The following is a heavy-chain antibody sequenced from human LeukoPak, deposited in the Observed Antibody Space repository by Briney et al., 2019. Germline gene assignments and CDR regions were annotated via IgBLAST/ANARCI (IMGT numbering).Heavy chain of an antibody. CDR3: ATERDSSWTFDS. D-gene: IGHD6-13*01. J-gene: IGHJ4*02. CDR1: GFIFSNYA. CDR2: ISGSGDNT. Sequence: GGSLRLSCVASGFIFSNYAMSWVRQAPGKGLEWVSVISGSGDNTYYADSVKGRFTISRDNSKNTLYLQLNSLRAEDTAVYYCATERDSSWTFDSWGQGTLVTVSS. V-gene: IGHV3-23*01.